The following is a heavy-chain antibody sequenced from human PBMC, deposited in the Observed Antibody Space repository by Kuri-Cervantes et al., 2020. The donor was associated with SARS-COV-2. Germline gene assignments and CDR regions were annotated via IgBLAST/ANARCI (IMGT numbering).Heavy chain of an antibody. D-gene: IGHD2-2*01. J-gene: IGHJ6*02. CDR3: ARGMRCSSTSCYLNYYYYGMDV. CDR1: GYTFTSYY. V-gene: IGHV1-46*01. Sequence: ASVKVSCKASGYTFTSYYMHWVRQAPGQGLEWMGIINPSSGSTSYAQKFQGRVTMTRDTSTSTVYMELSSLRSEDTAVYYCARGMRCSSTSCYLNYYYYGMDVWGQGTTVTVSS. CDR2: INPSSGST.